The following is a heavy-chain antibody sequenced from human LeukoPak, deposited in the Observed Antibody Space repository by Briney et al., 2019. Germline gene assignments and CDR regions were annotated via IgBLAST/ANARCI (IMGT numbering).Heavy chain of an antibody. CDR3: ARDLGEYCSSISCPIDY. Sequence: ASVKVSCKASGYSFTSHYMHWVRQAPGQGLEWMGLINPRGTSTIYAEKFQGRIIMTRDMSTTTDYMELSSLKSDDTALYYCARDLGEYCSSISCPIDYWGQGTLVTVSS. CDR1: GYSFTSHY. D-gene: IGHD2-2*01. CDR2: INPRGTST. J-gene: IGHJ4*02. V-gene: IGHV1-46*01.